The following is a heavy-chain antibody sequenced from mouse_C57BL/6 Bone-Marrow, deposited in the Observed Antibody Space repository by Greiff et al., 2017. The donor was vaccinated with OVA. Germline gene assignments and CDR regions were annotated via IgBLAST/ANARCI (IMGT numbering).Heavy chain of an antibody. Sequence: VQRVESGPELVKPGASVKISCKASGYTFTDYYINWVKQRPGQGLEWIGWIFPGSGSTYYNEKFKGKATLTVDKSSSTAYMLLSSLTSEDSAVYFCARLGATYYSNYDWFAYWGQGTLVTVSA. CDR1: GYTFTDYY. V-gene: IGHV1-75*01. CDR3: ARLGATYYSNYDWFAY. J-gene: IGHJ3*01. CDR2: IFPGSGST. D-gene: IGHD2-5*01.